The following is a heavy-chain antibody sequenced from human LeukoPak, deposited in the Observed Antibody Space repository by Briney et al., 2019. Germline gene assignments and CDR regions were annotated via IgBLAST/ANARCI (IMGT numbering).Heavy chain of an antibody. Sequence: PSETLSLTCTVSGGSISSYYWSWIRQPPGKGLEWIGDIYYSGSTNYNPSLKSRVTISVDTFKDQFSLKLSSVTSADTAVYYWARSFRSGYYYYYYMDVWGKGTTVTVSS. V-gene: IGHV4-59*08. J-gene: IGHJ6*03. CDR1: GGSISSYY. CDR3: ARSFRSGYYYYYYMDV. CDR2: IYYSGST. D-gene: IGHD1-26*01.